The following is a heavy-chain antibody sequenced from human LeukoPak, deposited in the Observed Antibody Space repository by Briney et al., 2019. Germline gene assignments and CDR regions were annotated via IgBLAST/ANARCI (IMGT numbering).Heavy chain of an antibody. J-gene: IGHJ4*02. Sequence: GGSLRLSCAASGFTFSSYSMNWVRQAPGKGLEWVSSISSSSSYLYYADSVKGRFTISRDNAKNSLYLQMNSLRAEDTAVYYCARSLRLLRFLEWLLSPFDYWGQGTLVTVSS. D-gene: IGHD3-3*01. CDR2: ISSSSSYL. CDR1: GFTFSSYS. CDR3: ARSLRLLRFLEWLLSPFDY. V-gene: IGHV3-21*01.